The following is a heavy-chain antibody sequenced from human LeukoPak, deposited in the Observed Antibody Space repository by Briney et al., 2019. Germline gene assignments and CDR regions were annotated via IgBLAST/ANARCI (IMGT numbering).Heavy chain of an antibody. CDR3: ARHKERRAVLLWFGEGLDY. CDR2: IYYSGST. J-gene: IGHJ4*02. V-gene: IGHV4-39*01. D-gene: IGHD3-10*01. CDR1: GGSISSSSYY. Sequence: SETLSLTCTVSGGSISSSSYYWGWIRQPPGKGLEWIGSIYYSGSTYYNPSLKSRVTISVDTSKNQFSLKLSSVTAADTAVYYCARHKERRAVLLWFGEGLDYWGQGTLVTVSS.